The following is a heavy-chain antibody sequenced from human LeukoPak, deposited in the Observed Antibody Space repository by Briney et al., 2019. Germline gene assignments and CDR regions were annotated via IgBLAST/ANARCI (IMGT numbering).Heavy chain of an antibody. Sequence: PSETLSLTCTVSGGSISSYYWSWIRQPPGKGLEWIGYISNSGSTDYNPALKSRVTISVDTSKNQFSLKLSSVPGADTAVYHCARGRTSFGELSYWGQGTLVTVSS. J-gene: IGHJ4*02. CDR1: GGSISSYY. CDR3: ARGRTSFGELSY. CDR2: ISNSGST. V-gene: IGHV4-59*01. D-gene: IGHD3-10*01.